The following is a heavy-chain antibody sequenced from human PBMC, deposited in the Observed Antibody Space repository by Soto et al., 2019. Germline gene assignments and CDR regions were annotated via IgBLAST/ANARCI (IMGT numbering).Heavy chain of an antibody. D-gene: IGHD6-19*01. Sequence: QVQLVESGGGVVQPGRSLRLSCAASGFTFSSYAMHWVRQAPGKGLEWVAVISYDGREKYYADSAKGLFTISRDSSKNTAYLQMNSLRVEDTAVYYCARDPLAVTGSFVDYWGQGTLVTVSS. V-gene: IGHV3-30*04. CDR2: ISYDGREK. CDR1: GFTFSSYA. J-gene: IGHJ4*02. CDR3: ARDPLAVTGSFVDY.